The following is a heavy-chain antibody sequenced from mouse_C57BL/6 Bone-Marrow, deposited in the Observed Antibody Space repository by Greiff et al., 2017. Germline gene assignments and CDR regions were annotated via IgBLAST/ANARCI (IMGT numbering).Heavy chain of an antibody. D-gene: IGHD1-1*01. J-gene: IGHJ3*01. Sequence: VKLQESGAELVKPGASVKLSCKASGYTFTSYWMHWVKQRPGRGLEWIGRIDPNSGGTKYNEKFKSKATLTVDKPSSTAYMQLSSLTSEDSAVYYCARGDYGSSYGFAYWGQGTLVTVSA. CDR1: GYTFTSYW. CDR3: ARGDYGSSYGFAY. V-gene: IGHV1-72*01. CDR2: IDPNSGGT.